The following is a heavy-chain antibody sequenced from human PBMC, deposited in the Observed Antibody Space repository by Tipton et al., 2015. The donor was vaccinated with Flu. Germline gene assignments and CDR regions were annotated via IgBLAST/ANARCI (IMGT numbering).Heavy chain of an antibody. CDR3: ARDPSRGYQLVGGPARFGP. J-gene: IGHJ5*02. Sequence: QVQLVQSGGGVVQPGRSLRVSCAASGFSFSNYAMHWVRQAPGKGLEWVAVISYDGNNRYYADSVKGRFTISRDNSKNTLSLQMSSLRAEDSAVYYCARDPSRGYQLVGGPARFGPWGQGTLVTVSS. CDR2: ISYDGNNR. CDR1: GFSFSNYA. V-gene: IGHV3-30-3*01. D-gene: IGHD6-6*01.